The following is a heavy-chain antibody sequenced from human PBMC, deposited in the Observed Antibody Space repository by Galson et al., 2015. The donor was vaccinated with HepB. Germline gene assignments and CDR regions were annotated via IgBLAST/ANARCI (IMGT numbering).Heavy chain of an antibody. Sequence: SLRLSCAGSGFIFSNYALSWVRQAPGKGLQWVSGISGDTYGTYYADSVKGRFTISRDNSNSRLYLQMTSVTADDTATYYCAKGRGCYTGFDSWGQGALVTVSS. V-gene: IGHV3-23*01. CDR1: GFIFSNYA. J-gene: IGHJ4*02. D-gene: IGHD6-19*01. CDR2: ISGDTYGT. CDR3: AKGRGCYTGFDS.